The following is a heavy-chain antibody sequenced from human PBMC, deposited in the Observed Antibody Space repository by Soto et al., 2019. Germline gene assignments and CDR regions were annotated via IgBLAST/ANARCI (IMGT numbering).Heavy chain of an antibody. Sequence: GGSLSLSCAASGFTFSSYAMSWVRQAPGKGLEWVSAISGSGGSTYYADSVKGRFTISRDNSKNTLYLQMNSLRAEDTAVYYCAKGPPLRFLDYYYYGMDVWGQGTTVTVSS. CDR1: GFTFSSYA. V-gene: IGHV3-23*01. CDR3: AKGPPLRFLDYYYYGMDV. D-gene: IGHD3-3*01. CDR2: ISGSGGST. J-gene: IGHJ6*02.